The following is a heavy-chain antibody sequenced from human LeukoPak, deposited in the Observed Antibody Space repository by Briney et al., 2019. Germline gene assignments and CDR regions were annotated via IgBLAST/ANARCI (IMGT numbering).Heavy chain of an antibody. CDR3: ARVLGYCSSTSCYGGWLDP. CDR1: GYTFTSYD. CDR2: MNPNSGNT. Sequence: ASVKVSCKASGYTFTSYDINWVRQATGQGLEWMGWMNPNSGNTGYAQKFQGRVTITRNTSISTAYMELSSLRSEDTAVYYCARVLGYCSSTSCYGGWLDPWGQGTLVTVSS. D-gene: IGHD2-2*01. V-gene: IGHV1-8*03. J-gene: IGHJ5*02.